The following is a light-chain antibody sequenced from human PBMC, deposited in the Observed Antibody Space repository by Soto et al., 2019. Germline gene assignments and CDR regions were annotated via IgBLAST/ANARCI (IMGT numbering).Light chain of an antibody. CDR3: QQYGSSPTT. Sequence: ENVLTQSPGTLSLSPGERGTLSCRASQSVGSIYLAWYQQKPGQAPRLLIYGTSKRARGVPDRFSGSGSGADFALTISRLEPEDFAVYYCQQYGSSPTTFGQGTRLEMK. CDR2: GTS. V-gene: IGKV3-20*01. CDR1: QSVGSIY. J-gene: IGKJ5*01.